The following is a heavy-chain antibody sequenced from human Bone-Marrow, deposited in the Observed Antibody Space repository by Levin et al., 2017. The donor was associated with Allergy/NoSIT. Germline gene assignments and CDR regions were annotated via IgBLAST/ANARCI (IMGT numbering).Heavy chain of an antibody. CDR1: EFIVGSNY. J-gene: IGHJ6*02. CDR3: VARSNGLDV. V-gene: IGHV3-66*01. Sequence: SCAASEFIVGSNYMSWVRQAPGKGLDWVSVIHSRGGAYYADSVKGRFTISRDTSKNTLYLQMSGLRVEDTAVYFCVARSNGLDVWGQGTTVTVSS. D-gene: IGHD5-12*01. CDR2: IHSRGGA.